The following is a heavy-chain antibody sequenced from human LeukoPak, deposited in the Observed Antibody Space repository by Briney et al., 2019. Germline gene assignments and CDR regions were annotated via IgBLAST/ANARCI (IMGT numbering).Heavy chain of an antibody. CDR3: AREMGYYDSSGYYSAFLDY. D-gene: IGHD3-22*01. Sequence: GGSLRLSCAASGFTFSSYGMHWARQAPGKGLEWVAVIWYDGSNKYYVDSVKGRFTISRDNSKNTLYLQMNSLRAEDTAVYYCAREMGYYDSSGYYSAFLDYWGQGTLVTVSS. V-gene: IGHV3-33*01. CDR1: GFTFSSYG. CDR2: IWYDGSNK. J-gene: IGHJ4*02.